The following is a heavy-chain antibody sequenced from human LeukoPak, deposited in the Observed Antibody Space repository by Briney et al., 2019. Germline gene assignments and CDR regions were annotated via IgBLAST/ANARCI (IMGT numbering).Heavy chain of an antibody. Sequence: GGSLRLPCAASGFTFSSYAMSWVRQAPGKGLEWVSAISGSGGSTYYADSVKGRFTISRDNSKNTLYLQMNSLRAEDTAVYYCAKVHDSSGYYRYYFDYWGQGTLVTVSS. J-gene: IGHJ4*02. V-gene: IGHV3-23*01. D-gene: IGHD3-22*01. CDR1: GFTFSSYA. CDR3: AKVHDSSGYYRYYFDY. CDR2: ISGSGGST.